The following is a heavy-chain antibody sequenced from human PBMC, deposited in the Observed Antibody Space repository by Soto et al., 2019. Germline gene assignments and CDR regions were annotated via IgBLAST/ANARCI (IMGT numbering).Heavy chain of an antibody. Sequence: QVQLQESGPGLVKPSETLSLTCAVSGDSISSYYCMWIRQPPGKGLESISYLYSGRSANYNPSVKVRVTLSVDTSTNQCSLTLRSMTAAATAVYYCALRSRAVVPEYWGQGTLGTVSS. V-gene: IGHV4-59*01. CDR1: GDSISSYY. CDR3: ALRSRAVVPEY. D-gene: IGHD3-22*01. J-gene: IGHJ4*02. CDR2: LYSGRSA.